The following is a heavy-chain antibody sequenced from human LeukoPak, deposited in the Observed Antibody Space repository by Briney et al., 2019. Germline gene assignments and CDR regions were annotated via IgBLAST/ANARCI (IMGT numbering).Heavy chain of an antibody. D-gene: IGHD3-3*01. CDR2: IYYSGYT. J-gene: IGHJ3*02. CDR3: ARDGYYDFWSGYGSGYAFDI. CDR1: GGSISSYY. Sequence: PSETLSLTCTVSGGSISSYYWSWIRQPPGKGLEWIGCIYYSGYTNYKSSLKSRVTISVDTSKNQFSLKLSSVTAADTAVYYCARDGYYDFWSGYGSGYAFDIWGQGTMVTVSS. V-gene: IGHV4-59*01.